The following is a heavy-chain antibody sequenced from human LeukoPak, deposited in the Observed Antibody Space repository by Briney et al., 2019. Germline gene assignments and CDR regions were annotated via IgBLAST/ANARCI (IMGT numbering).Heavy chain of an antibody. J-gene: IGHJ3*02. V-gene: IGHV3-74*01. CDR1: GFTFSSYW. CDR2: INSDGSST. Sequence: PGGSLRLSCAASGFTFSSYWMHWVRQAPGNGLVWVSRINSDGSSTSYADSVKGRFTISRDNAKNTLYLQMNSLRAEDTAVYYCARGKNDAFDIWGQGTMVTVSS. CDR3: ARGKNDAFDI.